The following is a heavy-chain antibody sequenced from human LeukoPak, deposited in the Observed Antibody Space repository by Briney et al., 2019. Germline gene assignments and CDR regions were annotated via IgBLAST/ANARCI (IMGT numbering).Heavy chain of an antibody. D-gene: IGHD3-9*01. CDR3: ASLKGY. J-gene: IGHJ4*02. CDR1: GFTFSSYA. V-gene: IGHV3-30*01. Sequence: GRSLRLSCAASGFTFSSYAMHWVRQAPGKGLEWVAVISYDGSNKYYADSVKGRFTISRDNSKNTLYLQMNSLRAEDTAVHYCASLKGYWGQGTLVTVSS. CDR2: ISYDGSNK.